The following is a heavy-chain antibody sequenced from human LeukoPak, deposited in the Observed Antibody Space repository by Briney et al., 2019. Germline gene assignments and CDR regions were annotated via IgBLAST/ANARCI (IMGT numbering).Heavy chain of an antibody. CDR3: ARQKGGVAGLKYYFDY. CDR2: IYYSGST. V-gene: IGHV4-39*01. Sequence: SETLSLTCTVSGGSISSSSYYWGWIRQPPGKGLEWIGSIYYSGSTYYSPSLKSRVTISVDTSKNQFSPKLTSVTAADTAVYSCARQKGGVAGLKYYFDYWGQGTLVTVSS. CDR1: GGSISSSSYY. D-gene: IGHD6-19*01. J-gene: IGHJ4*02.